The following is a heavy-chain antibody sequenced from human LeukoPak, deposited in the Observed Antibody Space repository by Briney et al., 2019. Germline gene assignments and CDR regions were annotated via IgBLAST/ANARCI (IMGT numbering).Heavy chain of an antibody. V-gene: IGHV3-30-3*01. D-gene: IGHD3-22*01. CDR1: GFTFSSYS. CDR3: AREWGMVIVVAPGAFDI. CDR2: ISYDGSNK. Sequence: GGSLRLSCAASGFTFSSYSMHWVRQAPGKGLEWVAVISYDGSNKYYADSVKGRFTISRDNAKNSLYLQMNSLRAEDTAVYYCAREWGMVIVVAPGAFDIWGQGTMVTVSS. J-gene: IGHJ3*02.